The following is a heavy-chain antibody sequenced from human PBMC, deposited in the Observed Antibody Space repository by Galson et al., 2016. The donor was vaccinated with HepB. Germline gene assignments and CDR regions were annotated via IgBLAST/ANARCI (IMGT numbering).Heavy chain of an antibody. J-gene: IGHJ4*02. CDR1: GSSIRNRSFS. D-gene: IGHD3-22*01. CDR3: ARLMGFDSSGL. Sequence: SETLSLTCSVSGSSIRNRSFSWGWIRQPPGKGLEWIGSVYYDGRTYHNPSLKSRLTMSIDTSKSQFSLELNSVTAADTAVYYCARLMGFDSSGLWGQGTLVIVS. V-gene: IGHV4-39*01. CDR2: VYYDGRT.